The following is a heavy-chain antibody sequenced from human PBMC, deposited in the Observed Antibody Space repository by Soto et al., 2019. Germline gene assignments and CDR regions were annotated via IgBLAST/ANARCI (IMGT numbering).Heavy chain of an antibody. CDR1: GGTFSSYA. CDR2: IIPILGKA. J-gene: IGHJ6*02. V-gene: IGHV1-69*12. D-gene: IGHD6-6*01. Sequence: QVQLVQSGAEVKKPGSSVKVSCKASGGTFSSYALSWVRQAPGQGLEWMGGIIPILGKANYAQKFQGRVMITADESTSTAYMELSRLRSEDTAVYYCASDGQQLVAYYYGMDVWGQGTTVTVSS. CDR3: ASDGQQLVAYYYGMDV.